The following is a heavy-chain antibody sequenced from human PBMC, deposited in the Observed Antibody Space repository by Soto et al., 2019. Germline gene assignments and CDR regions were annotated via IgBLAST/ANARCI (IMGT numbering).Heavy chain of an antibody. Sequence: QVQLQESGPGLVKPSQTLSLTCTVSGGSISSGGYYWSWIRQHPGKGLEWIGYIYYSGSTYYNPSLKSRVTISVDTSKNQFSRKLSSVTAADTAVYYCARVPVVVAATRSNWFDPWGQGTLVTVSS. D-gene: IGHD2-15*01. J-gene: IGHJ5*02. V-gene: IGHV4-31*03. CDR2: IYYSGST. CDR3: ARVPVVVAATRSNWFDP. CDR1: GGSISSGGYY.